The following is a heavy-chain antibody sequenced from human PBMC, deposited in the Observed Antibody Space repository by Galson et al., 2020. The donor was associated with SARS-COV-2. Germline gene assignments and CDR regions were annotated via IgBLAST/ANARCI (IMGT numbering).Heavy chain of an antibody. CDR2: IAYDGSYK. CDR3: VREEAGGNDY. D-gene: IGHD6-13*01. Sequence: GGSLRLSCAASGFTFSSYTIHWVRQAPGKGLEWVALIAYDGSYKYYADSLKGRFTISRDNSKNTLYLQMDSLKAEDTAVYYCVREEAGGNDYWGQGALVTVSS. CDR1: GFTFSSYT. V-gene: IGHV3-30*04. J-gene: IGHJ4*02.